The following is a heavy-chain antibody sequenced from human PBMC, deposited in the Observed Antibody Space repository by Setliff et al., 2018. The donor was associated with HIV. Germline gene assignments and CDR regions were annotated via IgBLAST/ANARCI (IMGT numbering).Heavy chain of an antibody. CDR3: VRDRELRTTRSLDF. CDR2: ISPDNGNT. D-gene: IGHD1-1*01. CDR1: GYIFLNYD. Sequence: GASVKVSCKASGYIFLNYDITWVRQAPGQGLEGMGWISPDNGNTNYAQKIEGRVILTTDKSTNTVEMELRSLRSDDTAVYYCVRDRELRTTRSLDFWGPGTLVTVSS. V-gene: IGHV1-18*04. J-gene: IGHJ4*02.